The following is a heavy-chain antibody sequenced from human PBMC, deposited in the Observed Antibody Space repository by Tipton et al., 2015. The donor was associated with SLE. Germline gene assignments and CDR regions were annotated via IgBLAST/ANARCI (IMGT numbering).Heavy chain of an antibody. CDR3: ARDSKTVTTDYYYYYGMDV. Sequence: TLSLTCTVSGGSISSYYWRWIRQPAGKGLEWIGRIYTSGSTNYNPSLKSRVTMSVDTSKKQFSLQLSSVTAADTAVDYCARDSKTVTTDYYYYYGMDVWGQGTTVTVSS. D-gene: IGHD4-17*01. V-gene: IGHV4-4*07. CDR1: GGSISSYY. CDR2: IYTSGST. J-gene: IGHJ6*02.